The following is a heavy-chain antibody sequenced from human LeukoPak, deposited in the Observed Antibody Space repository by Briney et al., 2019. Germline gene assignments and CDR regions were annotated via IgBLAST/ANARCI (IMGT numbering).Heavy chain of an antibody. CDR2: IHYSGSA. J-gene: IGHJ4*02. CDR3: ARGNSSSWPLDY. Sequence: SETLSLTCAVYGGSFSGYYWAWIRQPPGKGLEWIGEIHYSGSATYNPSLKSRVTISVDTSKNQFSLKMSSVTAADTAVYYCARGNSSSWPLDYWGQGTLVTVSS. V-gene: IGHV4-34*01. CDR1: GGSFSGYY. D-gene: IGHD6-13*01.